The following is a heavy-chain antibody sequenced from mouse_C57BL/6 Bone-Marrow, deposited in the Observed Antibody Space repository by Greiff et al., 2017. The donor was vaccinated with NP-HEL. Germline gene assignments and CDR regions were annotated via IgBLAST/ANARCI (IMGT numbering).Heavy chain of an antibody. CDR1: GFNIKDDY. CDR3: TTGGSSPYAMDY. V-gene: IGHV14-4*01. CDR2: IDPENGDT. J-gene: IGHJ4*01. Sequence: VQLKESGAELVRPGASVKLSCTVSGFNIKDDYMHWVKQRPEQGLEWIGWIDPENGDTEYASKFQGKATITADTSSNTAYLQLSSLTYEDTAVYYGTTGGSSPYAMDYWGQGTSVTVSS. D-gene: IGHD1-1*01.